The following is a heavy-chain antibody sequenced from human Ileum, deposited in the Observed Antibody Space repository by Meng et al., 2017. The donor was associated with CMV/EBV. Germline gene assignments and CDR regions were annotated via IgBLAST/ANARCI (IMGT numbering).Heavy chain of an antibody. D-gene: IGHD3-16*01. Sequence: GSLRLSCTVSGGSISSSSYYWGWIRQPPGKGLEWIGSIYYSGSTYYNPSLKSRVTISVDTSKNQFSLKLSSVTAADTAVYYCARHARDRSYAGYWGQGTLVTVSS. CDR1: GGSISSSSYY. CDR3: ARHARDRSYAGY. CDR2: IYYSGST. J-gene: IGHJ4*02. V-gene: IGHV4-39*01.